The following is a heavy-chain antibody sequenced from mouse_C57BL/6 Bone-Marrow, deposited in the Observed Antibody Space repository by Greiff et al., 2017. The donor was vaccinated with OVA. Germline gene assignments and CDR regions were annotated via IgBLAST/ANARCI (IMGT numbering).Heavy chain of an antibody. CDR3: AREDYGDYFDY. J-gene: IGHJ2*01. CDR1: GYTFTSYW. CDR2: IHPNSGST. V-gene: IGHV1-64*01. Sequence: VQLQQPGAELVKPGASVKLSCKASGYTFTSYWMHWVKQRPGQGLEWIGMIHPNSGSTNYNEKFKSKATLTVDKSSSTAYMQLSSLTSEDSAVYYCAREDYGDYFDYWGQGTTLTVSS. D-gene: IGHD1-1*01.